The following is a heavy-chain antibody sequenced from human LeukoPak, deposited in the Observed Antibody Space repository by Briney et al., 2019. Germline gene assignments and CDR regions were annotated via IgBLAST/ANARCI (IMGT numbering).Heavy chain of an antibody. V-gene: IGHV3-23*01. J-gene: IGHJ3*02. CDR3: ARGRSGYGPFDAFDI. CDR1: GYTFSSYA. Sequence: QPGGSLRLSRTASGYTFSSYAMTWVRQAPGEGLEWVSAISGSGANTYYADSVKGRFAASRDNSKDTLYLQMRSLRAEDTAVYYCARGRSGYGPFDAFDIWGHGTWVTVSS. D-gene: IGHD3-22*01. CDR2: ISGSGANT.